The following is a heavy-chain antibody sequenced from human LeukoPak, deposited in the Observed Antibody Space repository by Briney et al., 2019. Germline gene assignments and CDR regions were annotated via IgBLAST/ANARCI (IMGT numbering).Heavy chain of an antibody. J-gene: IGHJ5*02. D-gene: IGHD3-10*01. Sequence: GGSLRLSCAASGFTFSSYAISWVRQAPGQGLEWMGGIIPIFGTANYAQKLQGRVTITADESTSTAYMELSSLRSEDTAVYYCARLTYYYGSGSHYWGILDPWGQGTLVTVSS. V-gene: IGHV1-69*01. CDR3: ARLTYYYGSGSHYWGILDP. CDR2: IIPIFGTA. CDR1: GFTFSSYA.